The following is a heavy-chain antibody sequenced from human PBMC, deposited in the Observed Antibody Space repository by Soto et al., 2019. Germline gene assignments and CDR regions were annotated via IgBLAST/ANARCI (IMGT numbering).Heavy chain of an antibody. D-gene: IGHD6-19*01. CDR1: GFTFSSYW. V-gene: IGHV3-7*01. J-gene: IGHJ6*02. CDR2: IKQDGSEK. CDR3: ARELGSSGWYSPLYYYYSYGMDV. Sequence: PGGSLRLSCAASGFTFSSYWMSWVRQAPGKGLEWVANIKQDGSEKYYVDSVKGRFTISRDNAKNSLYLQMNSLRAEDTAVYYCARELGSSGWYSPLYYYYSYGMDVWGQGTTVTVSS.